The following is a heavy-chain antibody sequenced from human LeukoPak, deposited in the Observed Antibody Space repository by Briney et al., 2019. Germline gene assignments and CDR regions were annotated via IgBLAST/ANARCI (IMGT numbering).Heavy chain of an antibody. CDR1: GGSISSYY. D-gene: IGHD6-19*01. Sequence: SETLSLTCTVSGGSISSYYWSWIRQPAGKGLEWIGRIYTSGSTNYNPSLKSRVTMSVDTSKNQFSLELSSVTAADTAVYYCARALPIAVAAYYFDYWGQGTLVTVSS. CDR3: ARALPIAVAAYYFDY. CDR2: IYTSGST. V-gene: IGHV4-4*07. J-gene: IGHJ4*02.